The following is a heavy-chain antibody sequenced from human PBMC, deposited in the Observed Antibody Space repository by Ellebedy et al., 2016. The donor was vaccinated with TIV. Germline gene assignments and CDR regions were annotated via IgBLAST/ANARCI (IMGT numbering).Heavy chain of an antibody. V-gene: IGHV4-59*12. CDR2: IYYSGST. Sequence: MPSETLSLTCTVSGGSISSYYWSWIRQPPGKGLEWIGYIYYSGSTNYNPSLKSRVTISVDTSKNQFSLKLSSVTAADTAVYYCASYGYSSSWYDYWGQGTLVTVSS. D-gene: IGHD6-13*01. J-gene: IGHJ4*02. CDR3: ASYGYSSSWYDY. CDR1: GGSISSYY.